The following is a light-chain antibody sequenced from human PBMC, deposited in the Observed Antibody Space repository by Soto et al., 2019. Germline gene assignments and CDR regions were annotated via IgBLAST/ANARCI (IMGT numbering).Light chain of an antibody. Sequence: DIQMTQSPSTLSASVGDRVTITCRASQSISNWLAWYQQKPGKAPKLLIYDASTLESGVPSRFSGSCAGPEFTLTLSSLQPDDFAIYYCQQYNAYLTFCGGTKVAIQ. CDR2: DAS. CDR1: QSISNW. J-gene: IGKJ4*01. V-gene: IGKV1-5*01. CDR3: QQYNAYLT.